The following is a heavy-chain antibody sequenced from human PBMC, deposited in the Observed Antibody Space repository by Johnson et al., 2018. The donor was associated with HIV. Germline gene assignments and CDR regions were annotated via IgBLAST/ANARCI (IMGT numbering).Heavy chain of an antibody. CDR1: GFTFSSFG. CDR3: VGTAAEGAFDS. J-gene: IGHJ3*02. D-gene: IGHD6-13*01. CDR2: ISYDGNNK. V-gene: IGHV3-30*03. Sequence: QVQLVESGGGLVQPGRSLRLSCAASGFTFSSFGMHWVRQAPGKGLEWVAVISYDGNNKYHAESVKGRFTISRDNSKSTLHLQMNSLRADDTALYYCVGTAAEGAFDSWGQGTMVTVSS.